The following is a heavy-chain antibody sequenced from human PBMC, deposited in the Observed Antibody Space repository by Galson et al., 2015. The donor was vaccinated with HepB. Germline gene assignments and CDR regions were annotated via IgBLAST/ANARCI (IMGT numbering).Heavy chain of an antibody. V-gene: IGHV5-10-1*01. J-gene: IGHJ5*02. Sequence: QSGAEVKKPGESLRISCKGSGYSFTSYWISWVCQMPGKGLEWMGRIDPSDSYTNYSPSFQGHVTISADKSISTAYLQWSSLKASDTAMYYCARQGRGSSGWYWFDPWGQGTLVTVSS. CDR2: IDPSDSYT. CDR1: GYSFTSYW. D-gene: IGHD6-19*01. CDR3: ARQGRGSSGWYWFDP.